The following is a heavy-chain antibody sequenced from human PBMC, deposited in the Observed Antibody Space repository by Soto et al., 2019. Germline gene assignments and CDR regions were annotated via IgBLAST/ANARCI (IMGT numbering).Heavy chain of an antibody. V-gene: IGHV4-34*01. CDR2: INHSGTT. CDR1: GGSFIGFY. CDR3: ARADRTLVTSYGLDV. D-gene: IGHD2-21*02. J-gene: IGHJ6*02. Sequence: LSLTSAVSGGSFIGFYWTWIRQPPGEGLEWIGEINHSGTTNFNPSLRSRLTISLDSSKKHFSLKLTSMTAADAAVYYCARADRTLVTSYGLDVWGQGTTVTVSS.